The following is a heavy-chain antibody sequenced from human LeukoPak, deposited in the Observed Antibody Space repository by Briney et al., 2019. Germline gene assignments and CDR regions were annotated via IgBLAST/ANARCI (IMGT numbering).Heavy chain of an antibody. D-gene: IGHD2-21*01. J-gene: IGHJ6*03. CDR3: ARDRDSYCGGDCYSGYYYYYMDV. Sequence: SSVKVSCKASGGTFSSYAISWVRQAPGQGLERMGGIIPIFGTANYAQKFQGRVTITADESTSTAYMELSSLRSEDTAVYCCARDRDSYCGGDCYSGYYYYYMDVWGKGTTVTVSS. CDR2: IIPIFGTA. CDR1: GGTFSSYA. V-gene: IGHV1-69*01.